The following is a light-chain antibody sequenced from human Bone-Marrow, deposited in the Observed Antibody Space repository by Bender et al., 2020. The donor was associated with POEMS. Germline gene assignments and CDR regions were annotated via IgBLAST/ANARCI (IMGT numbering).Light chain of an antibody. CDR3: CSYAGSNNLV. Sequence: QSALTQPPSASGSPGQSVTISCAGTSSDVGGYDSVSWYQHHPGNAPKLMIYEDTQRPSGVPDRFSGSKTGNTASLTVSGLQAEDEADYYCCSYAGSNNLVFGGGTKLTVL. CDR1: SSDVGGYDS. J-gene: IGLJ3*02. CDR2: EDT. V-gene: IGLV2-8*01.